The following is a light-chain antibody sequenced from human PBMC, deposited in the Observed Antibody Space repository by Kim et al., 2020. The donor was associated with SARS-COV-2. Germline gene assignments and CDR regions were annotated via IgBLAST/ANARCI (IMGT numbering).Light chain of an antibody. CDR2: KAS. V-gene: IGKV1-5*03. CDR1: QSISSW. Sequence: DIQMTQSPSTRSASVGDRVTITCRASQSISSWLAWYQQKPGKAPKLLIYKASSLESGVPSRFSGSGSGTEFTLTISSLQPDDFATYYCKQYNSYSLTFGQGTKVDIK. CDR3: KQYNSYSLT. J-gene: IGKJ1*01.